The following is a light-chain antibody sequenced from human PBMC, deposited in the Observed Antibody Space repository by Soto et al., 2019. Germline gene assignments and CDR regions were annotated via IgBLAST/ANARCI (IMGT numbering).Light chain of an antibody. V-gene: IGKV3-20*01. CDR3: QQHGSSPIT. CDR1: QSVSSNY. J-gene: IGKJ5*01. CDR2: GAS. Sequence: EIVLTQSPGTLSLSPGKRATLSCRASQSVSSNYLAWYQQKPGQAPRLLIYGASSRATGIPDRFSGSGSGTDFTLTISRLEPEDFAVYFCQQHGSSPITFGQGTRLEIK.